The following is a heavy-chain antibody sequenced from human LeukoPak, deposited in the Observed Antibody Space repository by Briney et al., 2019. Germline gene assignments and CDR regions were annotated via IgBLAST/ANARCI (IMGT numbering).Heavy chain of an antibody. Sequence: GGSLRLSCAASGFTFSSYGMHWVRQAPGKGLEWVAFIRYDGSNKYYADSVKGRFTISRDNSKNTMYLQMNSLRAEDTAVYYCAKDMDYGDGYFDYWGQGTLVTVSS. CDR3: AKDMDYGDGYFDY. D-gene: IGHD4-17*01. J-gene: IGHJ4*02. V-gene: IGHV3-30*02. CDR2: IRYDGSNK. CDR1: GFTFSSYG.